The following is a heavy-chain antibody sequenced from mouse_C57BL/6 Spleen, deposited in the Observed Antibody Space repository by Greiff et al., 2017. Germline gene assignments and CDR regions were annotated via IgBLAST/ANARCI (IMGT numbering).Heavy chain of an antibody. CDR1: GYAFSSSW. V-gene: IGHV1-82*01. J-gene: IGHJ2*01. D-gene: IGHD3-2*02. CDR2: IYPGDGDT. Sequence: QVQLQRSGPELVKPGASVKISCKASGYAFSSSWMNWVKQRPGKGLEWIGRIYPGDGDTNYNGKFKGKATLTADKSSSTAYMQLSSLTSEDSAVYFCARERGTAQAYFDYWGQGTTLTVSS. CDR3: ARERGTAQAYFDY.